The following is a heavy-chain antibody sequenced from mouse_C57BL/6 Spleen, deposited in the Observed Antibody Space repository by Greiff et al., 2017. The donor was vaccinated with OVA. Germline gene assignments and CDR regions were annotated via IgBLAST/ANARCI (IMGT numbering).Heavy chain of an antibody. D-gene: IGHD2-5*01. J-gene: IGHJ2*01. Sequence: VQLQQSGPELVKPGASVKISCKASGYSFTGYYMNWVKQSPEKSLEWIGEINPSTGGTTYNQKFKAKATLTVDKSSSTAYMQLKSLTSEDSAVYYCATYYSNGFDYWGQGTTLTVSS. V-gene: IGHV1-42*01. CDR1: GYSFTGYY. CDR3: ATYYSNGFDY. CDR2: INPSTGGT.